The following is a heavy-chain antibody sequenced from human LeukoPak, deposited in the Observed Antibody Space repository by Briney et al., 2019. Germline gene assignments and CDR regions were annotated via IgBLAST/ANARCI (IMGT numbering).Heavy chain of an antibody. CDR3: ARKGY. CDR2: MNPNSGNT. Sequence: ASVKVSSKASGYSFTGYYIHWMRQAPGQGLEWMGWMNPNSGNTGYAQKFQGRVTMTRNTSISTAYMELSSLRSEDTAVYYCARKGYWGQGTLVTVSS. CDR1: GYSFTGYY. V-gene: IGHV1-8*02. J-gene: IGHJ4*02.